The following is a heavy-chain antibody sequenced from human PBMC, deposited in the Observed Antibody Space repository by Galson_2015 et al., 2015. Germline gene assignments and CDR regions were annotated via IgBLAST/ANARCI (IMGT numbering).Heavy chain of an antibody. J-gene: IGHJ6*03. CDR1: GYTFTSYG. CDR2: ISAYNGNT. CDR3: ARVERITIFGVVIPLDYMDV. Sequence: SVKVSCKASGYTFTSYGISWVRQAPGQGLEWMGWISAYNGNTNYAQKLQGRVTMTTDTSTSTAYMELRSLRSDDTAVYYCARVERITIFGVVIPLDYMDVWGKGTTVTVSS. V-gene: IGHV1-18*01. D-gene: IGHD3-3*01.